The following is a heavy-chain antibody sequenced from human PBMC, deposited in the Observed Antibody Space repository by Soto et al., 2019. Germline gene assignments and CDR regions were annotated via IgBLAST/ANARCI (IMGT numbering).Heavy chain of an antibody. V-gene: IGHV3-48*02. CDR3: AREDYEKGGVVY. Sequence: EVQLVESGGGLVQPGGSLRLSCAASGFIFSNCGMNWVRQAPGKGLEWVSYISSGSSTINYADSVKGRFTISRDNAKNSLYLQMNSLRDEDTAVFYCAREDYEKGGVVYWGQGTLVTVSS. D-gene: IGHD4-17*01. J-gene: IGHJ4*02. CDR1: GFIFSNCG. CDR2: ISSGSSTI.